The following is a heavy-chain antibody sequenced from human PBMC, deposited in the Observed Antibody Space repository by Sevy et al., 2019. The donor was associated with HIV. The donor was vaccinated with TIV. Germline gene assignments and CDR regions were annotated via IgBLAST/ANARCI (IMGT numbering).Heavy chain of an antibody. V-gene: IGHV3-7*01. CDR2: IKQDGGAQ. Sequence: GGSLRLSCAVSGFTFSSYWMSWVRQAPGKGLEWVANIKQDGGAQYYVDSVKGRFTISRDNSKNTLYLQMNSLRAEDTAVYYCARGETAMVWGQGTLVTVSS. CDR3: ARGETAMV. J-gene: IGHJ4*02. CDR1: GFTFSSYW. D-gene: IGHD5-18*01.